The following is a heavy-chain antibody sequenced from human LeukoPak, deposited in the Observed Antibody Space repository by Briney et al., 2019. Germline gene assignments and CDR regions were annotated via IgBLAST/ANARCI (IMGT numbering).Heavy chain of an antibody. J-gene: IGHJ4*02. V-gene: IGHV1-18*01. Sequence: ASVKVSCKASGYTFNYSGISWVRQAPGQGLEWMGWISGYSGNTKFAQKFQGRVTMTTDTSTSTAYMEMRTLRYDDTAVYYCAREIVGTPWVDYWGQGTLVTVSS. CDR1: GYTFNYSG. D-gene: IGHD1-26*01. CDR3: AREIVGTPWVDY. CDR2: ISGYSGNT.